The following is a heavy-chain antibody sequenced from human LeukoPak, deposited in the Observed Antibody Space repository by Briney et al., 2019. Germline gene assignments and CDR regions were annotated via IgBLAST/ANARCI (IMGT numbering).Heavy chain of an antibody. CDR2: IIPIFGTA. CDR1: GYTFTSYY. V-gene: IGHV1-69*06. D-gene: IGHD5-12*01. CDR3: ARASRGPRGYSANDY. Sequence: ASVKVSCKASGYTFTSYYMHWVRQAPGQGLEWMGGIIPIFGTANYAQKFQGRVTITADKSTSTAYMELSSLRSEDTAVYYCARASRGPRGYSANDYWGQGTLVTVSS. J-gene: IGHJ4*02.